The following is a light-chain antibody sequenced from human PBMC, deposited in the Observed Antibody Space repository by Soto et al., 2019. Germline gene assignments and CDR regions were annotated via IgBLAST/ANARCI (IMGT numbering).Light chain of an antibody. CDR3: QQYNNYSWT. Sequence: DIQMTQSPSTLAASVGDRVTITCRASQTISNWLAWYQQKPGKAPKLLIYDASTLESGVPSRFSGSGSGTEFTLTIRGLQPDDFATYYCQQYNNYSWTFGQGTRVESK. J-gene: IGKJ1*01. CDR2: DAS. V-gene: IGKV1-5*01. CDR1: QTISNW.